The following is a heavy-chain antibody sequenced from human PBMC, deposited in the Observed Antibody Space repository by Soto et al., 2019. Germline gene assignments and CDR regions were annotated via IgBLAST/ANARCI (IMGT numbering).Heavy chain of an antibody. J-gene: IGHJ5*02. CDR2: IYYSGST. V-gene: IGHV4-59*01. D-gene: IGHD4-4*01. CDR1: GGSISSYY. CDR3: AREGREDDYRNYNWFDP. Sequence: QVQLQESGPGLVKPSETLSLTCTVSGGSISSYYWSWIRPPPGKGLEWIGYIYYSGSTKYNPSLKSQVTISVDTSKNQVSLKLSSVNDAHTAVYYCAREGREDDYRNYNWFDPWGQGTLVTVSS.